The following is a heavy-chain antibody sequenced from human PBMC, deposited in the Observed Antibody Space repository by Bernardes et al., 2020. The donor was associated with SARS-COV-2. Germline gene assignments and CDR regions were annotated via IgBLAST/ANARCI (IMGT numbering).Heavy chain of an antibody. CDR2: IYDSGST. CDR3: ARDYYDRSGYYFYGMDV. Sequence: SETLSLTCTVSGGSISSGGYYWSWIRQHPGKGLEWIGYIYDSGSTYYNPSLKSRTTISVDTSKNQFSLKLSSVTAADTAVYYCARDYYDRSGYYFYGMDVWGQGPPVTGS. CDR1: GGSISSGGYY. J-gene: IGHJ6*02. V-gene: IGHV4-31*03. D-gene: IGHD3-22*01.